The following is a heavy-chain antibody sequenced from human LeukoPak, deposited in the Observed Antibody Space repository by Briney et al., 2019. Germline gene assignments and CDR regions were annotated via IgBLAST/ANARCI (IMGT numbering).Heavy chain of an antibody. CDR2: IYYSGST. D-gene: IGHD2-15*01. V-gene: IGHV4-30-4*07. Sequence: SETLSLTCAVSGGSISSGGYSWSWIRQPPGKGLEWIGFIYYSGSTYYNPSLKSRVTISVDTSKNQFSLKLSSVTAADTAVYYCARQVGYCSGGSCCSGLLYYMDVWGKGTTVTISS. J-gene: IGHJ6*03. CDR3: ARQVGYCSGGSCCSGLLYYMDV. CDR1: GGSISSGGYS.